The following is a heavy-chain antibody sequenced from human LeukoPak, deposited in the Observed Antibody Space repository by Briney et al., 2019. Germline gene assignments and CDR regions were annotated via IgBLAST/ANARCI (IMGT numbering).Heavy chain of an antibody. J-gene: IGHJ6*03. Sequence: ASVKVSCKASGYTFTSYGISWVRQAPGQGLEWMGWISAYNGNTNYAQKLQGRVTMTTDTSTSTAYMELRSLRSDDTAVYYCARDRLLWFGELNPYYYYYYMDVWGKGTTVTISS. CDR3: ARDRLLWFGELNPYYYYYYMDV. CDR1: GYTFTSYG. V-gene: IGHV1-18*01. CDR2: ISAYNGNT. D-gene: IGHD3-10*01.